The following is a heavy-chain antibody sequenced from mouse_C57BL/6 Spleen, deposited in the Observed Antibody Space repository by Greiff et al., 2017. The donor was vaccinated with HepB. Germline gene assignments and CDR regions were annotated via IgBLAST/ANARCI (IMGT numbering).Heavy chain of an antibody. Sequence: VQLQQSGAELARPGASVKLSCTASGYTFTSYGISWVKQRTGQGLEWIGEIYPRSGNTYYNEKFKGKATLTADKSSSTAYMELRSLTSEDSAVYFCARGGYYDYDWFAYWGQGTLVTVSA. CDR1: GYTFTSYG. D-gene: IGHD2-4*01. CDR2: IYPRSGNT. J-gene: IGHJ3*01. V-gene: IGHV1-81*01. CDR3: ARGGYYDYDWFAY.